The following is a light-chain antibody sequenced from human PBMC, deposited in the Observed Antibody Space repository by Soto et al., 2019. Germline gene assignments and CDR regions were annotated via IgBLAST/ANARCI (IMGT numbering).Light chain of an antibody. J-gene: IGKJ1*01. CDR3: HQYNGWPRT. Sequence: EIVLTQSPGTLSLSPGEGASLSCRASQSVSSGAFAWYRHKPGQAPRLLIYGTSTRAGGVPARFSGGGSGTEFTLTITSLQSEDFAVYYCHQYNGWPRTFGQGTKVDIK. CDR1: QSVSSGA. V-gene: IGKV3-15*01. CDR2: GTS.